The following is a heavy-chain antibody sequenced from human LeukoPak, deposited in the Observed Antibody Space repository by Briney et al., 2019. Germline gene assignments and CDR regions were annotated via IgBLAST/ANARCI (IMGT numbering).Heavy chain of an antibody. CDR2: ISDIGSI. D-gene: IGHD2/OR15-2a*01. CDR3: AGHHPRNTVDF. J-gene: IGHJ4*02. V-gene: IGHV4-59*08. Sequence: SEALSLTCTVSGGSISSYYWSWIRQPPGKGLEWIAYISDIGSINYNPSLKSRVTISLDTSKNQFSLKLSSVTAADTAVYYCAGHHPRNTVDFWGQGTLVTVSS. CDR1: GGSISSYY.